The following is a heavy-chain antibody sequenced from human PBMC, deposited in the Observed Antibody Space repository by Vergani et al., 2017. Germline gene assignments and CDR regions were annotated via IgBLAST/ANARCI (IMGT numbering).Heavy chain of an antibody. CDR1: GFTFSSYS. V-gene: IGHV3-21*01. CDR3: ARDDGGGATIDH. D-gene: IGHD3-16*01. J-gene: IGHJ4*02. Sequence: EVQLVESGGGLVKPGGSLRLSCAASGFTFSSYSMNWVRQAPGKGLEWVSSISSSSSYIYYADSVKGRFTITRDNAKNSLYLQMNSLRAEDTAVYYCARDDGGGATIDHWGQGTLVTVSS. CDR2: ISSSSSYI.